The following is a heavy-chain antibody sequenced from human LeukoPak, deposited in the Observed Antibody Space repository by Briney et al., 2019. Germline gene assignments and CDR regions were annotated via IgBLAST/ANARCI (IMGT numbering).Heavy chain of an antibody. Sequence: PSETLSLTCTVSGGSISSGGYYWSWIRQHPGKGLEWIGYIYYSGSTYYNPSLKSRVTISVDTSKNQFSLKLSPVTAADTAVYYCARGVVGATWDYWGQGTTVTVSS. D-gene: IGHD1-26*01. CDR2: IYYSGST. J-gene: IGHJ4*03. CDR3: ARGVVGATWDY. V-gene: IGHV4-31*03. CDR1: GGSISSGGYY.